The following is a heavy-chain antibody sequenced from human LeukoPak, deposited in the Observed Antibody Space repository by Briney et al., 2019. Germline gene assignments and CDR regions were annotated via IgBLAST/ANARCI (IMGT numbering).Heavy chain of an antibody. V-gene: IGHV4-59*08. D-gene: IGHD6-6*01. Sequence: SGTLSLTCTVSGGSISSYYWSWIRQPPGKGLEWIGYIYYSGSTNYNPSLKSRVTISVDTSKNQFSLKLSSVTAADTAVYYCARHGPRLVPFDYWGQGTLVTVSS. CDR2: IYYSGST. CDR1: GGSISSYY. J-gene: IGHJ4*02. CDR3: ARHGPRLVPFDY.